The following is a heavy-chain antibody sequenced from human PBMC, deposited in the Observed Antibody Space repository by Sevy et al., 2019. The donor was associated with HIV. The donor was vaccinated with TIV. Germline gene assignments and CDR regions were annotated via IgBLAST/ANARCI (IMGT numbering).Heavy chain of an antibody. CDR3: ARVPTYSSVTYFLDY. V-gene: IGHV3-72*01. CDR1: RFTFSDHY. D-gene: IGHD3-10*01. Sequence: GGSLRLSCAASRFTFSDHYMDWVRQAPGKGLEWVGRIRNKANSDTTEYAASVKGRFTISRDDSKNSLYLQMNSLKTEDTAVYYCARVPTYSSVTYFLDYWGQGSLVTVSS. J-gene: IGHJ4*01. CDR2: IRNKANSDTT.